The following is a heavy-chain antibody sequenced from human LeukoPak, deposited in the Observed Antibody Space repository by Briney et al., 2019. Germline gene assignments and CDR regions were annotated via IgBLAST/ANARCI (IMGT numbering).Heavy chain of an antibody. D-gene: IGHD1-26*01. CDR2: IYYSGST. CDR1: GGSISSSSYY. J-gene: IGHJ4*02. V-gene: IGHV4-39*01. CDR3: ASPWELLQ. Sequence: SETLFLTCTVSGGSISSSSYYWGWIRQPPGKGLEWIGSIYYSGSTYYNPSLKSRVTISVDTSKNQFSLKLSSVTAADTAVYYCASPWELLQWGQGTLVTVSS.